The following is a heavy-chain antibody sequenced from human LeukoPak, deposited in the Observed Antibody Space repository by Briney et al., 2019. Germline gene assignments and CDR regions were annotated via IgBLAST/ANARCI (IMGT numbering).Heavy chain of an antibody. V-gene: IGHV3-30*19. J-gene: IGHJ4*02. D-gene: IGHD6-19*01. CDR2: ISYDGSNK. Sequence: PGGSLRLSCAASGFTFSSYGMHWVRQAPGKGLEWVAVISYDGSNKYYAGSVKGRFTISRDNSKNTLYLQMNSLRAEDTAVYYCARGDSSGWYRLDYWGQGTLVTVSS. CDR1: GFTFSSYG. CDR3: ARGDSSGWYRLDY.